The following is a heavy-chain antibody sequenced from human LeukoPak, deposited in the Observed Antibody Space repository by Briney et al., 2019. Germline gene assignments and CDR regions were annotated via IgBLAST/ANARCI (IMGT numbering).Heavy chain of an antibody. V-gene: IGHV3-21*01. CDR3: ASYSGSYFSDY. Sequence: KAGGSLRLSCAGSGFTFSSYSMNWVRQAPGKGLEWVSSISSSSSYIYYADSVKGRFTISRDNAKNSLYLQMNSLRAEDTAVYYCASYSGSYFSDYWGQGTLVTVSS. J-gene: IGHJ4*02. CDR2: ISSSSSYI. CDR1: GFTFSSYS. D-gene: IGHD1-26*01.